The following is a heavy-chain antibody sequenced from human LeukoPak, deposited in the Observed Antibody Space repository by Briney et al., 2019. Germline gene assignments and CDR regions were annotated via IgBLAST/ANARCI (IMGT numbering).Heavy chain of an antibody. CDR3: ARSRVSHTTVSTLLY. CDR1: GYTFNIHG. CDR2: ISAYNGDT. V-gene: IGHV1-18*01. D-gene: IGHD1-14*01. Sequence: ASVKVSCKASGYTFNIHGVSWVRQAPGQGLEWMGWISAYNGDTKYAQKLQGRVTMTTDTFTNTAYMELWNLRPDDTAVYYCARSRVSHTTVSTLLYWGQGTLVTVSS. J-gene: IGHJ4*02.